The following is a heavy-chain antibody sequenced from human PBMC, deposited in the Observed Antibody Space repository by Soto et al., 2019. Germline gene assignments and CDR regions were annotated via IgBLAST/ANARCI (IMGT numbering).Heavy chain of an antibody. CDR3: ARSKNYDILTGPHDAFDI. V-gene: IGHV1-2*04. D-gene: IGHD3-9*01. CDR1: GYTFTGYY. CDR2: INPNSGGT. Sequence: GASVKVSCKASGYTFTGYYMHWVRQAPGQGLEWMGWINPNSGGTNYAQKFQGWVTMTRDTSISTAYMELSRLRSDDTAVYYCARSKNYDILTGPHDAFDIWGQGTMVTVSS. J-gene: IGHJ3*02.